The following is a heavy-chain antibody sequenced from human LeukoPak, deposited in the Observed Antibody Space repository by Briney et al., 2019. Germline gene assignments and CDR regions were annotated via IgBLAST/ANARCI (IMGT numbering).Heavy chain of an antibody. CDR1: DDSLNNYY. CDR3: ARATWNGYMFDY. D-gene: IGHD5-24*01. J-gene: IGHJ4*02. V-gene: IGHV4-59*01. Sequence: SETLSITCTVLDDSLNNYYWNWIRQPPGKGLEWIGYIYYSGHTNYNPSLNSRVAISIDTSKNQFSLKLNSLTAADTAVYYCARATWNGYMFDYWGQGSLVTVTS. CDR2: IYYSGHT.